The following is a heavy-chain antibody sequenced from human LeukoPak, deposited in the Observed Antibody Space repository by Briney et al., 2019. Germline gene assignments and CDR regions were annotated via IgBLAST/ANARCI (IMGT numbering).Heavy chain of an antibody. J-gene: IGHJ5*02. Sequence: SVKVSCKASGGTFSSYAISWVRQAPGQGLEWMGRIIPILGIANYAQKFQGRVTITADKSTSTAYMELSSLRSEDTAVYYCARSVVVAATNWFDPWGQGTLVTVSS. D-gene: IGHD2-15*01. CDR1: GGTFSSYA. CDR2: IIPILGIA. V-gene: IGHV1-69*04. CDR3: ARSVVVAATNWFDP.